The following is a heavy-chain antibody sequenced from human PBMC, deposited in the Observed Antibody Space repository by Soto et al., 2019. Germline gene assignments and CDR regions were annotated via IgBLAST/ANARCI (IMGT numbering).Heavy chain of an antibody. CDR2: ICGGSGST. D-gene: IGHD2-15*01. CDR1: GFTFSSYA. Sequence: GGSLRLSCAASGFTFSSYAMSWVRQAPGKGLEWVSAICGGSGSTYYADSVKGRFTISRDNSKTTLYLHMNSLTAEDTAIYYCAKHLLGTCYSSSGDWGQGTLVTVSS. V-gene: IGHV3-23*01. J-gene: IGHJ4*02. CDR3: AKHLLGTCYSSSGD.